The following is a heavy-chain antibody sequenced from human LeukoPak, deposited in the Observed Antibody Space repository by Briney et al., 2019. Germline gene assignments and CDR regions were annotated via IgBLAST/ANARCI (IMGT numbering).Heavy chain of an antibody. D-gene: IGHD6-6*01. J-gene: IGHJ3*02. CDR3: AGDLTSIAARYDAFDI. Sequence: SVKVPCKASGGTFSSYAISWVRQAPGQGLEWMGVIIPIFGTANYAQKFQGRVTITADESTSTAYMELSSLRSEDTAVYYCAGDLTSIAARYDAFDIWGQGTMVTVSS. V-gene: IGHV1-69*01. CDR1: GGTFSSYA. CDR2: IIPIFGTA.